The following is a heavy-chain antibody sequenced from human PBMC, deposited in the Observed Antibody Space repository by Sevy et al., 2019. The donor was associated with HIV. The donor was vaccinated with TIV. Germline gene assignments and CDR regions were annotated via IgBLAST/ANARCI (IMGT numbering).Heavy chain of an antibody. CDR3: ARVYSRSILRRVDLYY. CDR2: IIPIFGTA. Sequence: ASVKVSCKASGGTFSSYAISWVRQAPGQGLEWMGGIIPIFGTANYAQKFRGRVTITADKSTSTAYMELSSLRSEDTAVYYCARVYSRSILRRVDLYYWGQGTLVTVSS. V-gene: IGHV1-69*06. J-gene: IGHJ4*02. CDR1: GGTFSSYA. D-gene: IGHD2-15*01.